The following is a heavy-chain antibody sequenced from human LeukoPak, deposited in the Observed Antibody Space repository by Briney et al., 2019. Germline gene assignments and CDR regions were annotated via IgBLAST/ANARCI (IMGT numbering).Heavy chain of an antibody. CDR1: GGSISSGSYY. D-gene: IGHD3-10*01. Sequence: PSETLSLTCTVSGGSISSGSYYWSWIRRPAGKGLEWIGRIYTSGSTNYNPSLKSRVTISVDTSKNQFSLKLSSVTAADTAVYYCAREDWAYYYGSGSFHFDYWGQGTLVTVSS. V-gene: IGHV4-61*02. J-gene: IGHJ4*02. CDR3: AREDWAYYYGSGSFHFDY. CDR2: IYTSGST.